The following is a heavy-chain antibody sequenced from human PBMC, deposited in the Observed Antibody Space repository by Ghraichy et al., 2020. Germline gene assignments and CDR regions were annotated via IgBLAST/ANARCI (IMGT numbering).Heavy chain of an antibody. CDR2: ISSSSSYI. V-gene: IGHV3-21*01. J-gene: IGHJ6*02. CDR1: GFTFSSYS. D-gene: IGHD3-10*01. CDR3: ARSDKVRVRGVIMRGDYYGMDV. Sequence: GGSLRLSCAASGFTFSSYSMNWVRQAPGKGLEWVSSISSSSSYIYYADSVKGRFTISRDNAKNSLYLQMNSLRAEDTAVYYCARSDKVRVRGVIMRGDYYGMDVWGQGTTVTVSS.